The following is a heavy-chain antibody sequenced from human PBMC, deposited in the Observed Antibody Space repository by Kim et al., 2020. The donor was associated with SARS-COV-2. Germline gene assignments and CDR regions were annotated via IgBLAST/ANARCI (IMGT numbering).Heavy chain of an antibody. D-gene: IGHD6-19*01. V-gene: IGHV3-48*03. Sequence: ADSVKVRFTLSRDNAKNSLYLQMNSLRAEDTAVYYCARESDVAGNDYWGQGTLVTVSS. J-gene: IGHJ4*02. CDR3: ARESDVAGNDY.